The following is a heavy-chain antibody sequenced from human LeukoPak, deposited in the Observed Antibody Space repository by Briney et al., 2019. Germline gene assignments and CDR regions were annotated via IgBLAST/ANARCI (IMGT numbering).Heavy chain of an antibody. CDR3: ARATWDPNYYYYMDV. CDR2: ISSSGSTI. D-gene: IGHD1-26*01. Sequence: GGSLRLSCAASGFTFSSYEMNWVRQAPGKGLEWVSYISSSGSTIYYADSVKGRFTISRDNAKNSLYLQMNSLRAEDTAVYFCARATWDPNYYYYMDVWGKGTTVTISS. CDR1: GFTFSSYE. J-gene: IGHJ6*03. V-gene: IGHV3-48*03.